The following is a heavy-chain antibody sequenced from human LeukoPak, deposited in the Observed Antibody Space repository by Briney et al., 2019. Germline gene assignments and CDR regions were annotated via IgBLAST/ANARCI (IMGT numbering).Heavy chain of an antibody. CDR3: ARGQGHYYDSSGYYLIGFDY. D-gene: IGHD3-22*01. V-gene: IGHV4-34*01. J-gene: IGHJ4*02. CDR2: INHSGST. Sequence: SETLSLTCAVYGGSFSGYYWSWIRQPPGKGLEWIGEINHSGSTNYNPSLRSRVTISVDTSKNQFSLKLSSVTAADTAVYYCARGQGHYYDSSGYYLIGFDYWGQGTLVTVSS. CDR1: GGSFSGYY.